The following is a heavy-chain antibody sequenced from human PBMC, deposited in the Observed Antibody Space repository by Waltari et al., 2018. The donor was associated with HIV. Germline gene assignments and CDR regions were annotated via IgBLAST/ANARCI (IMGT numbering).Heavy chain of an antibody. V-gene: IGHV3-30*18. Sequence: QVQLVESGGGVVQPGRSLRLSCAASGFTFSSYGMHWVRQAPGKGLEWVAVISYDGSNKYYADSVKGRFTISRDNSKNTLYLQMNSLRAEDTAVYYCAKGPYYDSSSGYYGMDVWGQGTTVTVSS. D-gene: IGHD3-22*01. CDR2: ISYDGSNK. J-gene: IGHJ6*02. CDR1: GFTFSSYG. CDR3: AKGPYYDSSSGYYGMDV.